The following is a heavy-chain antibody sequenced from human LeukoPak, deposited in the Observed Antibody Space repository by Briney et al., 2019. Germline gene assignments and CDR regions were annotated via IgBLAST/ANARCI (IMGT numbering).Heavy chain of an antibody. V-gene: IGHV3-23*01. CDR3: AKDLGFGELNRYDY. Sequence: GGSLRLSCTASGFTFGDYAMSWFRQAPGKGLEWVSGISDSGGSTYYADSAKGRFTISRDNSKKTLYLQMNSLRAEDTAVYYCAKDLGFGELNRYDYWGQGTLVTVSS. D-gene: IGHD3-10*01. CDR1: GFTFGDYA. CDR2: ISDSGGST. J-gene: IGHJ4*02.